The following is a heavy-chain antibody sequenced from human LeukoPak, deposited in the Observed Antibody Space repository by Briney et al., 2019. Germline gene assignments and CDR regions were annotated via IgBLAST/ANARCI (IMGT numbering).Heavy chain of an antibody. V-gene: IGHV3-64D*06. Sequence: EGSLRLSCSASGFTFSSYAMHWVRQAPGKGLEYVSAISSNGGSTYYADSVKGRFTISRDNSKNTLYLQMSSLRAEDTAVYYCVKAMVRGVIFDCWGQGTLVTVSS. CDR3: VKAMVRGVIFDC. CDR1: GFTFSSYA. D-gene: IGHD3-10*01. CDR2: ISSNGGST. J-gene: IGHJ4*02.